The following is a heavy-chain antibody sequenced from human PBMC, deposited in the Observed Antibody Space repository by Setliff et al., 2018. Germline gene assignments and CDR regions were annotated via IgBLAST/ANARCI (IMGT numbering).Heavy chain of an antibody. CDR2: INAGNGNT. CDR1: GYTFTSYA. V-gene: IGHV1-3*01. J-gene: IGHJ6*03. Sequence: ASVKVSCKASGYTFTSYAMHWVRQAPGQRLEWMGWINAGNGNTKYSQKFQGRVTITRDTSASTTYMELSSLRSEDTAVYYCAREFTRYYNFWSAHRYYMDVWGKGTTVTVSS. CDR3: AREFTRYYNFWSAHRYYMDV. D-gene: IGHD3-3*01.